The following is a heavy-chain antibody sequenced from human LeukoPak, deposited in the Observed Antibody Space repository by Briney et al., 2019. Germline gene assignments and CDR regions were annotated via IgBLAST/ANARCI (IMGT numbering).Heavy chain of an antibody. CDR1: GGSISSYY. J-gene: IGHJ4*02. V-gene: IGHV4-4*07. CDR2: IYTSGST. CDR3: ARERSKQWLVQGGAFDY. D-gene: IGHD6-19*01. Sequence: PSETLSLTCTVSGGSISSYYWSWIRQPAGTGLEWIGRIYTSGSTNYNPSLKSRVTMSVDTSKNQFSLKLSSVTAADTAVYYCARERSKQWLVQGGAFDYWGQGTLVTVSS.